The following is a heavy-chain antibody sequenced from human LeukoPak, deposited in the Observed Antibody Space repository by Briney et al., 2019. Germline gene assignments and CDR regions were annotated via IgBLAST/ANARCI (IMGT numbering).Heavy chain of an antibody. J-gene: IGHJ4*02. CDR1: GFTFGDYA. Sequence: PGRSLRLSCTASGFTFGDYAMSWVRQARGKGLEWVGIIRSKAYGGTTEYAASVKGRFTISRDDSKSIAYLQMNSLKTEDTAVYYCTRGRYYYDSSGLYYWGQGTLVTVSS. V-gene: IGHV3-49*04. CDR2: IRSKAYGGTT. D-gene: IGHD3-22*01. CDR3: TRGRYYYDSSGLYY.